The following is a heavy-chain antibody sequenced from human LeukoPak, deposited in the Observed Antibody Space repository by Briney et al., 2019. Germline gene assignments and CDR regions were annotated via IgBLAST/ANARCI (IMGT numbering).Heavy chain of an antibody. CDR2: IYYSGTT. V-gene: IGHV4-39*01. Sequence: SETLSLTCTVSGGSISRSTYYWGWIRQPPGKGLEWIGSIYYSGTTYYDASLKRRVTISVDTSRNQFSLRLSSVTAADTAVYYCARALCGGDCYGENWFDPWGQGTLVTVSS. D-gene: IGHD2-21*02. CDR1: GGSISRSTYY. J-gene: IGHJ5*02. CDR3: ARALCGGDCYGENWFDP.